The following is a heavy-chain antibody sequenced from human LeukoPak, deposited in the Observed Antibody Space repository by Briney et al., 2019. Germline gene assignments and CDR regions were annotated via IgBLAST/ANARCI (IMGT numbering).Heavy chain of an antibody. Sequence: EASVKVSCKASGYTFTSYGINWVRQATGQGLEWMGWMNPKNGATGYAQKFQGRVTMTRDTSIGTAYMELSSLVSEDTAAYYCPRMDRLSATPTTDWFDPWGHGTLVTVSS. V-gene: IGHV1-8*01. CDR1: GYTFTSYG. CDR2: MNPKNGAT. D-gene: IGHD3-16*02. CDR3: PRMDRLSATPTTDWFDP. J-gene: IGHJ5*02.